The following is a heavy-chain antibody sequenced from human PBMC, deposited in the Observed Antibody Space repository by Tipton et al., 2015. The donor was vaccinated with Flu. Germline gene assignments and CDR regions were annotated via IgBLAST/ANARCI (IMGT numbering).Heavy chain of an antibody. Sequence: TLSLTCTVSGYSISSGYYWGWIRQPPGKGLEWIGSIDHSGTTYYNPSLKSRVTISVDTSKNQFSLKLSSATAADTAVFYCASHSYSRGRAGHWGQGTLVTVSS. CDR2: IDHSGTT. D-gene: IGHD4-11*01. CDR3: ASHSYSRGRAGH. J-gene: IGHJ4*02. CDR1: GYSISSGYY. V-gene: IGHV4-38-2*02.